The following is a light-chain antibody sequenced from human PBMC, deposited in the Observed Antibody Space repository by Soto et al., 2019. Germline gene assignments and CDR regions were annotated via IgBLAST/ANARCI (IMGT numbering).Light chain of an antibody. CDR1: QSISNY. J-gene: IGKJ1*01. CDR3: QKSYSRT. CDR2: AAS. V-gene: IGKV1-39*01. Sequence: DIHFTHSPSSLSSSVGDRVSIFCRASQSISNYLNWYQQKPGKAPKVLIFAASRLQSGVPSRFSGSGSGTDFTLTITSLQPEDFATYYCQKSYSRTFGQGTKVDIK.